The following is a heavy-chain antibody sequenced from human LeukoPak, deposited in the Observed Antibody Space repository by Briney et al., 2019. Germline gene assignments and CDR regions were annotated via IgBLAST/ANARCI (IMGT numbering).Heavy chain of an antibody. CDR2: IYYSWST. D-gene: IGHD3-3*01. CDR3: ARDKGTIFGVVTKLAGFDL. CDR1: GGSISSYY. V-gene: IGHV4-59*01. J-gene: IGHJ2*01. Sequence: SETLSLTCTVSGGSISSYYWSWIRQPPGKGLEWVGYIYYSWSTNYNPSLKSRVTISVDTSKNQFSLKLSSVTAADTAVYYCARDKGTIFGVVTKLAGFDLWGRGTLVTVSS.